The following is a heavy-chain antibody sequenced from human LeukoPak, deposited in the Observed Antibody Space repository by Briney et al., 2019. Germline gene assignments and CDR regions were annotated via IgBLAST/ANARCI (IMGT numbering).Heavy chain of an antibody. V-gene: IGHV1-46*01. CDR1: GHTFTSNF. Sequence: ASVKVSCKASGHTFTSNFVHWVRQAPGQGLEWMAVLNPSDGDTTYAQKLQGRVTMTTDTSTSTAYMELRSLRSDDTAVYYCARWFGELPQNFDYWGQGTLVTVSS. CDR3: ARWFGELPQNFDY. CDR2: LNPSDGDT. D-gene: IGHD3-10*01. J-gene: IGHJ4*02.